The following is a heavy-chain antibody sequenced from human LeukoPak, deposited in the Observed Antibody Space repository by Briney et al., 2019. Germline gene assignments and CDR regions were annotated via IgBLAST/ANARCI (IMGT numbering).Heavy chain of an antibody. D-gene: IGHD3-10*01. CDR1: GFTFSSYG. Sequence: GRSLRVSCAASGFTFSSYGMHGVRQAPGKGLEWVAVISYDGSNKYYADSVKGRFTISRDNSKNTLYLQMNSLRAEDTAVYYCANMANWGQGTLVTVSS. CDR2: ISYDGSNK. V-gene: IGHV3-30*18. CDR3: ANMAN. J-gene: IGHJ4*02.